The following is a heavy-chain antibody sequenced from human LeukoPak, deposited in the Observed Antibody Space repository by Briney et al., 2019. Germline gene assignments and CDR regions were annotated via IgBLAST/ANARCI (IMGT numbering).Heavy chain of an antibody. Sequence: GGSLRLSCAASGFLFSRYWVSWVRQAPGKGLEWVANIKEDGSEKYYVESMKGRFTISRDNVKNSLYLQINSLRAEDTAVYYCARDSFETDIDYWGQGTLVTVSS. CDR1: GFLFSRYW. V-gene: IGHV3-7*01. CDR2: IKEDGSEK. CDR3: ARDSFETDIDY. J-gene: IGHJ4*02. D-gene: IGHD1-14*01.